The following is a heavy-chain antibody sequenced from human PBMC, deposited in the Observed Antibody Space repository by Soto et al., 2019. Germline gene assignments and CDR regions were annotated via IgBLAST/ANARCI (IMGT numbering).Heavy chain of an antibody. CDR1: GGSISPFY. V-gene: IGHV4-59*01. Sequence: SETLSLTCTVSGGSISPFYWSWVRQPPGKGLEWIGYLYYSGNTNYNPSLKSRVTISVAASKNQVSLRLTSVTAADTAVYCCARGGGVAAGAFDYWGQGTVVTVSS. CDR2: LYYSGNT. D-gene: IGHD2-15*01. CDR3: ARGGGVAAGAFDY. J-gene: IGHJ4*02.